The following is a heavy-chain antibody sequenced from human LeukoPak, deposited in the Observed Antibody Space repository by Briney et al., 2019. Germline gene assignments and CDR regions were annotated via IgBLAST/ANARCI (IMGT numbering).Heavy chain of an antibody. CDR1: GYTFTGYD. CDR2: MNPNSGNT. J-gene: IGHJ4*02. CDR3: ARPNKKWLLQNDY. D-gene: IGHD3-22*01. V-gene: IGHV1-8*01. Sequence: ASVKVSCKASGYTFTGYDINWVRQATGQGLEWMGWMNPNSGNTGYAQKFQGRVTMTRNTSISTAYMELSSLRSEDTAVYYCARPNKKWLLQNDYWGQGTLVTVSS.